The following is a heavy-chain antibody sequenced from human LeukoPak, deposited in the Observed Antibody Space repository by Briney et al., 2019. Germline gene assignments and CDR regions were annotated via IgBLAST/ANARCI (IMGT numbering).Heavy chain of an antibody. J-gene: IGHJ3*02. CDR3: ARKEVSGGSGSPYAFDI. D-gene: IGHD3-10*01. CDR2: IKSKTDGGTT. Sequence: GGSLRLSCAASGFTFSNAWMSWVRQAPGKGLEWVGRIKSKTDGGTTDYAAPVKGRFTISRDDSKNTLYLQMNSLKTEDTAVYYCARKEVSGGSGSPYAFDIWGQGTMVTVSS. CDR1: GFTFSNAW. V-gene: IGHV3-15*01.